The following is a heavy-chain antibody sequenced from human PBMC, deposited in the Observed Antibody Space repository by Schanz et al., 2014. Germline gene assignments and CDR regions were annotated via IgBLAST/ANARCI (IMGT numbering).Heavy chain of an antibody. CDR1: GFTLSNYA. J-gene: IGHJ4*02. CDR2: ISGSGGST. Sequence: EMQLLESGGGLAQPGGSLRLSCAASGFTLSNYAMSWVRQAPGKGLEWVSAISGSGGSTYYADSVKGRFTISRDNSNKTVDLQMNSLRAEDTALYYCVRDELLWFGEVLSLDYWGQGALVTVSS. CDR3: VRDELLWFGEVLSLDY. V-gene: IGHV3-23*01. D-gene: IGHD3-10*01.